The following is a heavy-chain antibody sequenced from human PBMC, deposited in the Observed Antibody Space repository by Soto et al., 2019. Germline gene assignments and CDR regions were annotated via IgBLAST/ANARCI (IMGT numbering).Heavy chain of an antibody. V-gene: IGHV3-7*03. J-gene: IGHJ6*02. Sequence: GGSLRLSCAASGFTFSSYWMSWVRQAPGKGLEWVANIKQDGGEKYYVDSVKGRFTISRDNAENSLYLQMNSLRAEDTAVYYCARAHSSGWYWRTSDYYYGMDVWGQGTTVTVSS. CDR3: ARAHSSGWYWRTSDYYYGMDV. CDR1: GFTFSSYW. CDR2: IKQDGGEK. D-gene: IGHD6-19*01.